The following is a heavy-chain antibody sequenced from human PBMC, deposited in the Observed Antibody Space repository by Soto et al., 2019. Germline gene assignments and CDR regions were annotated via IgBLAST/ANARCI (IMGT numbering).Heavy chain of an antibody. J-gene: IGHJ4*02. V-gene: IGHV4-59*08. CDR2: IYYTGST. CDR3: ARYPRLEC. CDR1: GGSLSGYY. Sequence: SETLSLTCTVSGGSLSGYYWIWIRQPPGKRLEWIGYIYYTGSTNYNPSLRSRATISIDTSKNQFSLQLSSVTAADTAVYFCARYPRLECWGQGTLVTVSS.